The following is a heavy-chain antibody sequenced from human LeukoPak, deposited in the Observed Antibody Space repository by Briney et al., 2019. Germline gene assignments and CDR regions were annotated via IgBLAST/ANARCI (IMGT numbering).Heavy chain of an antibody. CDR3: AHIRGNGWPFDY. CDR1: GFTFGDYY. CDR2: ISSSGSTM. V-gene: IGHV3-11*01. J-gene: IGHJ4*02. Sequence: PGGSLRLSCAASGFTFGDYYMNWIRQAPGKGLEWVSYISSSGSTMFYSDSVKGRFTISRDNSKNTLSLQMNSLRAEDTAVYYCAHIRGNGWPFDYWGQGTLVTVSS. D-gene: IGHD6-19*01.